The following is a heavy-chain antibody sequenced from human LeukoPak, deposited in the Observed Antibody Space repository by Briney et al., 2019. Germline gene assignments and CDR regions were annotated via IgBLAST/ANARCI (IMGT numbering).Heavy chain of an antibody. CDR2: ISRSSGTI. CDR1: GFVFSDYT. Sequence: GGSLRLSCRASGFVFSDYTMNWVRQAPGRGLEWISYISRSSGTIYYADSMKGRFTISRDNGKNSLYLQMNSLRAEDTAVYYCAQFDVLSGYYSGFDVWGQGTTVIVSS. V-gene: IGHV3-48*01. D-gene: IGHD3-3*01. J-gene: IGHJ6*02. CDR3: AQFDVLSGYYSGFDV.